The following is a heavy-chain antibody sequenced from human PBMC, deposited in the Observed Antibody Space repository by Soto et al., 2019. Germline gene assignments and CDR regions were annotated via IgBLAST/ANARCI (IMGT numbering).Heavy chain of an antibody. V-gene: IGHV3-23*01. Sequence: EVQLLESGGGLVQPGGSLRLSCAASGFTFNNYAMTWVRQAPGKGLEWVSTISGSDGSTYYADCVKGRFTISRDNSKTALYLQMSSLRAEDTALYYCVKDWTGDTCPCMDVWGQGTTVTVSS. J-gene: IGHJ6*01. D-gene: IGHD2-8*02. CDR1: GFTFNNYA. CDR3: VKDWTGDTCPCMDV. CDR2: ISGSDGST.